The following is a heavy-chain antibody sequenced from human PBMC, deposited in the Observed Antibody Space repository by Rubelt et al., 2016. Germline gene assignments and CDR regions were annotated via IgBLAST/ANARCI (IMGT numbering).Heavy chain of an antibody. CDR3: ARRGPYYYYGMDV. J-gene: IGHJ6*02. D-gene: IGHD5-12*01. Sequence: QVQLQESGPGLVKPSETLSLTCTVSGGSVSSGSYYWSWIRQPPGKGLAWIGYIYYSGSTNYNPSLKSRVTISVDTSKNQFSLKLSSVTAADTAVYYCARRGPYYYYGMDVWGQGTTVTVSS. CDR2: IYYSGST. V-gene: IGHV4-61*01. CDR1: GGSVSSGSYY.